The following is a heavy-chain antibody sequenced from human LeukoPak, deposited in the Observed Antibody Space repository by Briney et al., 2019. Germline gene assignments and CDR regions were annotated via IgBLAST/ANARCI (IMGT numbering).Heavy chain of an antibody. V-gene: IGHV1-18*04. CDR2: ISAYNGNT. D-gene: IGHD3-9*01. J-gene: IGHJ4*01. Sequence: GASVKVSCKASGYTFTSYGISWVRQAPGQGLEWMGWISAYNGNTNYAQKLQGRVTMTTDTSTSTAYLELRSLSSDDTAVYYCARPALSDILTGYYHVVPPGFDYWGQGTLVTVS. CDR1: GYTFTSYG. CDR3: ARPALSDILTGYYHVVPPGFDY.